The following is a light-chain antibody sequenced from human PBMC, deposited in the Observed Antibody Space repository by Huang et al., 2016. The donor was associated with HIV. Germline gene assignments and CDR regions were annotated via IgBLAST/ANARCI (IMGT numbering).Light chain of an antibody. CDR2: WAS. Sequence: DIVMTQSPDSLAVSLGERANINCRSSQSVLYSSNNKKYLAWYQQKPGQSPKLLIYWASTREAGVPDRFSGSESGTDFTLTISSLQAEDAAIYYCQQYYSSPWTFGQGTKVEIK. CDR1: QSVLYSSNNKKY. J-gene: IGKJ1*01. V-gene: IGKV4-1*01. CDR3: QQYYSSPWT.